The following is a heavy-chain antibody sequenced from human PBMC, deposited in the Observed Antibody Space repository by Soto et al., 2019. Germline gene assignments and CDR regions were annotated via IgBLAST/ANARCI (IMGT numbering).Heavy chain of an antibody. CDR3: ARDYHSGGAFDI. Sequence: SETLSLTCAVSGDSISSDKWWSWVRQPPGKGLEYIGYIYYSGSTYYNPPLKSRVTVSLDSSKNQFSLKLTSVTAADTAVYYCARDYHSGGAFDIWGQGTMVTVSS. CDR1: GDSISSDKW. J-gene: IGHJ3*02. D-gene: IGHD6-19*01. CDR2: IYYSGST. V-gene: IGHV4-4*02.